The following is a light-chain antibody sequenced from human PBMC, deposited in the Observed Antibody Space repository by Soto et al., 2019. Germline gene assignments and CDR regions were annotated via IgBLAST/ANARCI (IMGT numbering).Light chain of an antibody. CDR1: QSVSSSF. J-gene: IGKJ2*01. Sequence: EIVLTQSPGTLSLSPGERATLSCRASQSVSSSFLAWYQQKPGQAPRLLIYGASSRATGIPDRFSGSGSGTEFTLTISSLQPDDSATYYCQQFHSYPYTFGQGTKLEMK. V-gene: IGKV3-20*01. CDR3: QQFHSYPYT. CDR2: GAS.